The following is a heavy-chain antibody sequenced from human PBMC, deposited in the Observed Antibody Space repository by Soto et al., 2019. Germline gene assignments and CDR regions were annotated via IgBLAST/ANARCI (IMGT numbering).Heavy chain of an antibody. CDR3: ARVSMIVVVIGAFDI. CDR1: GLTFSTYA. D-gene: IGHD3-22*01. Sequence: GSQSLSCAASGLTFSTYAMSWVRQAPGEGLEWVSVIYSGGSTYYADSVKGRFTISRDNSKNTLYLQMNSLRAEDTAVYYCARVSMIVVVIGAFDIWGQGTMVTVS. CDR2: IYSGGST. J-gene: IGHJ3*02. V-gene: IGHV3-53*01.